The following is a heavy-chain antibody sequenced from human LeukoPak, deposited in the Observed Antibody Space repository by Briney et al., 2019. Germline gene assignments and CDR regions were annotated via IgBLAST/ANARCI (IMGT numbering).Heavy chain of an antibody. CDR3: ARTYDTVTPVPDYWYFDL. Sequence: GGSLRLACAASVLTFSSYGMCWVRQAPEKGLEWVSAISGSGGSTYYADCVKGRFTISRDNSKNTLYLQMNSLRAEDTAVYYCARTYDTVTPVPDYWYFDLWGRGTLVTVSS. D-gene: IGHD4-17*01. V-gene: IGHV3-23*01. CDR2: ISGSGGST. J-gene: IGHJ2*01. CDR1: VLTFSSYG.